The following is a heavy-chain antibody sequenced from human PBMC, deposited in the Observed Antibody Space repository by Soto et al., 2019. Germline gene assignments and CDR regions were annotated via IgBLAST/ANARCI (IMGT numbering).Heavy chain of an antibody. V-gene: IGHV3-30-3*01. D-gene: IGHD1-1*01. CDR1: GFSFDTYG. Sequence: PEGSLRLSCVASGFSFDTYGIHWVRHAPGKGLQWVALISYEGSNTYYADSVRGRFTISRDNSKNTLYLQMNTLRPEDTGVYYCARVTPGNNLYYFSGLDFWGQGTSVTVSS. CDR2: ISYEGSNT. J-gene: IGHJ6*02. CDR3: ARVTPGNNLYYFSGLDF.